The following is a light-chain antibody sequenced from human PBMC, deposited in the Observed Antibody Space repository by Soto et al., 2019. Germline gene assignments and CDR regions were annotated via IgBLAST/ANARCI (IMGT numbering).Light chain of an antibody. J-gene: IGKJ3*01. CDR3: QQYNSYSPIFT. CDR2: DAS. V-gene: IGKV1-5*01. CDR1: QSISSW. Sequence: GDRVTITCRASQSISSWLAWYQQKPGKAPKLLIYDASSLEIGVPSRFSGSGSGTVFTLTISSLQPDDFATYYCQQYNSYSPIFTFGPRTKVDIK.